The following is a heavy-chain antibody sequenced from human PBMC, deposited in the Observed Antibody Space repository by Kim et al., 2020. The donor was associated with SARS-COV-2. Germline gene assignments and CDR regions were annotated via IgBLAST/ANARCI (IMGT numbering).Heavy chain of an antibody. D-gene: IGHD3-9*01. CDR2: ISYDGSNK. Sequence: GGSLRLSCAASGFTFSSYGMHWVRQAPGKGLEWVAVISYDGSNKYYADSVKGRFTISRDNSKNTLYLQMNSLRAEDTAVYYCAKVLPRYFDENYYYYGMDVWGQGTTVTVSS. V-gene: IGHV3-30*18. CDR1: GFTFSSYG. J-gene: IGHJ6*02. CDR3: AKVLPRYFDENYYYYGMDV.